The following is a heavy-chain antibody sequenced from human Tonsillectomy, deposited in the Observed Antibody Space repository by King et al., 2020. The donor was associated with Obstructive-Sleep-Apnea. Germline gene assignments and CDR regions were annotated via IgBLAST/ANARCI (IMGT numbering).Heavy chain of an antibody. J-gene: IGHJ4*02. D-gene: IGHD1-26*01. CDR1: GFTFGDYA. V-gene: IGHV3-49*03. CDR2: IRRKVYGGAT. CDR3: ARDGGSYSWDY. Sequence: VQLVESGGDLVQPGQSLGLSCTSSGFTFGDYAMSLFRPAPGKGLGGVGFIRRKVYGGATEYAGSVKGRFTISRDDSNSIAYLQMDSLKIDDTAVYYCARDGGSYSWDYWGQGTLVSVAS.